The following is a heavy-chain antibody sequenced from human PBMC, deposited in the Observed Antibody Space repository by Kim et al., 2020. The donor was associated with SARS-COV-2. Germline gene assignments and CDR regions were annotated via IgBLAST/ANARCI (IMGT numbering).Heavy chain of an antibody. D-gene: IGHD5-12*01. CDR2: INPGSGVT. Sequence: ASVKVSCTASEYTFTGYAIHWVRQAPGQRLEWMGWINPGSGVTKHSQKFQGRVTITRDTSASTAYMELSGLRSEDTAVYYCARRGRGYGLDYWGQGTLVTVSS. CDR1: EYTFTGYA. CDR3: ARRGRGYGLDY. J-gene: IGHJ4*02. V-gene: IGHV1-3*01.